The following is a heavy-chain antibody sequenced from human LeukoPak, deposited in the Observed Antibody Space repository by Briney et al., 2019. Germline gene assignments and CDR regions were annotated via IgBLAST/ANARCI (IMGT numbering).Heavy chain of an antibody. V-gene: IGHV4-59*08. D-gene: IGHD3-22*01. CDR3: ASPRGHYYDSSGYYFSYYYYMDV. CDR1: GGSISSYY. J-gene: IGHJ6*03. CDR2: IYYSGST. Sequence: SETLSLTCTVSGGSISSYYWSWIRQPPGKGLEWIGYIYYSGSTNYNPSLKSRVTISVDTSKNQFSLKLSSVTAADTAVYYCASPRGHYYDSSGYYFSYYYYMDVWGKGTTVTVSS.